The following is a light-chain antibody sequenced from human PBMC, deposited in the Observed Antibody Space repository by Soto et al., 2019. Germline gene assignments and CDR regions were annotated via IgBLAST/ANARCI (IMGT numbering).Light chain of an antibody. CDR1: SSNIGSNT. V-gene: IGLV1-44*01. CDR2: SNN. J-gene: IGLJ1*01. CDR3: AAWDDSLNGYV. Sequence: QSVLTQPPSASGTPGQRVTISCSGSSSNIGSNTVNWYQQLPGTAPKLLIYSNNQRPSGVPDRFSGSKSGTSASLAISGLQCEDAADYYCAAWDDSLNGYVFGTGTKLTVL.